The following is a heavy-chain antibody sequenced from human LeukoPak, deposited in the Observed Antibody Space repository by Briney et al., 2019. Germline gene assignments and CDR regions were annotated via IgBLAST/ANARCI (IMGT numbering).Heavy chain of an antibody. CDR2: IYHSGST. V-gene: IGHV4-30-2*01. CDR1: GGSISSGGYS. D-gene: IGHD2-21*02. CDR3: ARGPGSVVTATPFDY. J-gene: IGHJ4*02. Sequence: PSETLSLTCAVSGGSISSGGYSWSWIRQPPGKGLEWIGYIYHSGSTYYNPSLKSRVTISVDRSKSQFSLKLSSVTAADTAVYYCARGPGSVVTATPFDYWGQGTLVTVSS.